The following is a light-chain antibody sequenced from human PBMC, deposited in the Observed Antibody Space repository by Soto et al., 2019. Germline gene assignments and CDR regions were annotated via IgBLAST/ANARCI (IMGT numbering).Light chain of an antibody. V-gene: IGLV2-23*03. Sequence: QSVLTQPASVSGSPGQSITISCTGTSNDVGSYNLVSWYQQHPGKAPKLMIHEGSKRPSGVSNRFSGSKSDNTASLTISGLQAEDEADYYCCSYASSSTFVFGGGTKLTVL. CDR2: EGS. CDR3: CSYASSSTFV. CDR1: SNDVGSYNL. J-gene: IGLJ2*01.